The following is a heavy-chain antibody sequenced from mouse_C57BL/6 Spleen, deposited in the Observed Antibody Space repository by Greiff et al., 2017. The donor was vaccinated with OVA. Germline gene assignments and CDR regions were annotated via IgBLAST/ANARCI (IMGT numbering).Heavy chain of an antibody. D-gene: IGHD2-4*01. CDR2: IDPSVSET. CDR1: GYTFTRYW. Sequence: QQSCKAPGYTFTRYWMLWVKQRPIQGLEWIGNIDPSVSETHYNQKFKDKATLTVDKSSSTAYMQLSSLTSEDSAVYYCARYPYYDYDGAWFAYWGQGTLVTVSA. J-gene: IGHJ3*01. V-gene: IGHV1-52*01. CDR3: ARYPYYDYDGAWFAY.